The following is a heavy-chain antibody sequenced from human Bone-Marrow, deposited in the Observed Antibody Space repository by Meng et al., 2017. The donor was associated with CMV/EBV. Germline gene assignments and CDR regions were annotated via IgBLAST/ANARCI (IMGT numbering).Heavy chain of an antibody. Sequence: SVNVSHKGSGCTFNNYDINWVRQATGQGLEWMGWMNPNSGNTGYAQKFQGRVTMIRNTSISTAYMELSSLRSEDTAVYYCARGPIVATIRPYYYYYGMDVWGQGTTVTVSS. V-gene: IGHV1-8*02. CDR2: MNPNSGNT. CDR1: GCTFNNYD. J-gene: IGHJ6*02. D-gene: IGHD5-12*01. CDR3: ARGPIVATIRPYYYYYGMDV.